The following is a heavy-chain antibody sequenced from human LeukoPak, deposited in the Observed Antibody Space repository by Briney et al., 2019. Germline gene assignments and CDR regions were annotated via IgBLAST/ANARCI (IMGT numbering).Heavy chain of an antibody. V-gene: IGHV1-2*02. CDR3: ARDPVGYCSGGSCSDNWFDP. J-gene: IGHJ5*02. Sequence: ASVTVSFKASGYTFTGYYMHWVRQAPGQGLAWMGWINPNSGCTHYPQRFQGRVTMTRDTSISTAYMELSRLRSDDTAVYYCARDPVGYCSGGSCSDNWFDPWGQGTLVTVSS. CDR1: GYTFTGYY. CDR2: INPNSGCT. D-gene: IGHD2-15*01.